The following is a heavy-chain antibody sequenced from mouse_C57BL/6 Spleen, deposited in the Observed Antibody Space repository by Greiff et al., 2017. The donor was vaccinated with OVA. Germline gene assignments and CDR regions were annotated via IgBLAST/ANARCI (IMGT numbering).Heavy chain of an antibody. CDR3: ARWKLQGYDYDGYFDV. Sequence: VQLQQSGPELVKPGASVKISCKASGYSFTDYNMNWVKQSNGKSLEWIGVINPNYGTTSYNQKFKGKATLTVDQSSSTAYMQLNSLTSEDSAVYYCARWKLQGYDYDGYFDVWGTGTTVTVSS. V-gene: IGHV1-39*01. CDR2: INPNYGTT. D-gene: IGHD2-4*01. CDR1: GYSFTDYN. J-gene: IGHJ1*03.